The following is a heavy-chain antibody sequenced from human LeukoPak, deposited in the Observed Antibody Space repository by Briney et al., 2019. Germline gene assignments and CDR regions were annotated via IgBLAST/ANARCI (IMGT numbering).Heavy chain of an antibody. Sequence: SETLSLTCTVSGGSISSRPYYWGWVRQPPGKGLEWIGTISYSGTTYYSPSLKSRVTISLDTSKNQFSLKLSSVTAADTAIYYCARVVVSTSIDFWGQGTLVTVSS. CDR1: GGSISSRPYY. V-gene: IGHV4-39*07. CDR2: ISYSGTT. J-gene: IGHJ4*02. D-gene: IGHD2-15*01. CDR3: ARVVVSTSIDF.